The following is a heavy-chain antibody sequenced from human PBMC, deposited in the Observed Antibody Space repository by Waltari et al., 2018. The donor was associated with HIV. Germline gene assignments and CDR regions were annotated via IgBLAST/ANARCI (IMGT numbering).Heavy chain of an antibody. CDR1: GFTLRSYW. Sequence: EVPLVGSGGDLVQPGGSLRLSCAASGFTLRSYWMSWVRQAQGKGLEWVALRKDDGSARLYLDSMKGRFTISRDNCENSLYLQMNSLRAEDTAVYYCAIDRATVWGQGTTVTVSS. V-gene: IGHV3-7*01. D-gene: IGHD5-12*01. CDR3: AIDRATV. CDR2: RKDDGSAR. J-gene: IGHJ6*02.